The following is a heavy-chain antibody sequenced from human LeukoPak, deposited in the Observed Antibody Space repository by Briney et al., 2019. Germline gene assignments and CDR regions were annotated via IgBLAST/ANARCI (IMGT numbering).Heavy chain of an antibody. V-gene: IGHV3-53*01. CDR1: GFTVSSNY. CDR2: IYSGGST. Sequence: GGSLRLSCAASGFTVSSNYMSWVRQAPGKGLKWVSVIYSGGSTYYADSVKGRFTISRDNSKNTLYLQMNSLRAEDTAVYYCASRATVTTDRFWFDPWGQGTPVTVSS. CDR3: ASRATVTTDRFWFDP. J-gene: IGHJ5*02. D-gene: IGHD4-11*01.